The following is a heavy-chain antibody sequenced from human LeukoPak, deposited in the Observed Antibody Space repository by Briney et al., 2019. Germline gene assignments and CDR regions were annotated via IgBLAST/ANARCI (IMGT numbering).Heavy chain of an antibody. J-gene: IGHJ4*02. CDR2: IRYDGSNK. D-gene: IGHD3-9*01. CDR1: GFTFSSYG. CDR3: ATTGYYDILTGYQRVYYFDY. Sequence: GGSLRLSCAASGFTFSSYGMHWVRQAPGKGLEWVAFIRYDGSNKYYADSVKGRFTISRDNSKNTLYLQMNSLRAEDTAVYYCATTGYYDILTGYQRVYYFDYWGQGTLVTVSS. V-gene: IGHV3-30*02.